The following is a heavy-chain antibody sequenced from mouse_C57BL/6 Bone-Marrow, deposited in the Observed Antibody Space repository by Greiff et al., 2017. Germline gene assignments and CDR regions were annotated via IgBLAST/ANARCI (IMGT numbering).Heavy chain of an antibody. CDR1: GFTFSSYA. J-gene: IGHJ4*01. D-gene: IGHD1-1*01. CDR3: ARDLVYYGGSPRAMDY. Sequence: EVMLVESGGGLVKPGGSLKLSCAASGFTFSSYAMSWVRQTPEKRLEWVATISDGGSYTYYPDNVKGRFTISRDNAKNNLYLQMSHLKSEDTAMYYCARDLVYYGGSPRAMDYWGQGTSVTVSS. V-gene: IGHV5-4*01. CDR2: ISDGGSYT.